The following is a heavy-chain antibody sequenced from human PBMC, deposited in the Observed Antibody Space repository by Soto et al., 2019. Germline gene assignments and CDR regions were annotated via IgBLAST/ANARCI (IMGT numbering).Heavy chain of an antibody. CDR3: ARAPVTMVRGVTPPSDY. CDR1: GYTFTSYA. J-gene: IGHJ4*02. V-gene: IGHV1-3*01. Sequence: SVKVSCKASGYTFTSYAMPCVRQAHGQRLEWMGWIKAGNGNTKYSQKFQGRVTITRDTSASTAYMELSSLRSEDTAVYYCARAPVTMVRGVTPPSDYWGQGTLVTVSS. CDR2: IKAGNGNT. D-gene: IGHD3-10*01.